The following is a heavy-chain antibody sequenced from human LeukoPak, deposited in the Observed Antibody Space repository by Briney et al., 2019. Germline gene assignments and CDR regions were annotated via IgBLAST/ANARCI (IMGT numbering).Heavy chain of an antibody. CDR2: IWYDGSNK. CDR1: GFTFSSYG. D-gene: IGHD3-22*01. J-gene: IGHJ4*02. V-gene: IGHV3-33*01. CDR3: ARDLGEYYYDSSGYYFDY. Sequence: GGSLRPSCAASGFTFSSYGMHWVRQAPGKGLEWVAVIWYDGSNKYYADSVKGRFTISRDNSKNTLYLQMNSLRAEDTAVYYCARDLGEYYYDSSGYYFDYWGQGTLVTVSS.